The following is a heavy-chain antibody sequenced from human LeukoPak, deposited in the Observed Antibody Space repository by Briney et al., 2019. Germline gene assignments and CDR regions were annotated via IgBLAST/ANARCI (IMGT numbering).Heavy chain of an antibody. CDR3: ARGVYGADY. Sequence: GASVKVSCKASGYTFTSYYMHWVRPAPGQGLEWMGWMNPNSGNTGYAQKFQGRVTITRNTSISTAYMELSSLRSEDTAVYYCARGVYGADYWGQGTLVTVSS. CDR2: MNPNSGNT. J-gene: IGHJ4*02. D-gene: IGHD5/OR15-5a*01. V-gene: IGHV1-8*03. CDR1: GYTFTSYY.